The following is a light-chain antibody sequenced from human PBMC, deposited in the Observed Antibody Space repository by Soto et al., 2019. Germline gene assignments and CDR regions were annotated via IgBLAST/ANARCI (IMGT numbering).Light chain of an antibody. CDR3: QQHDNLPPVT. CDR1: QSISSW. Sequence: DIQMTQSPSTLSASVGARATITCRASQSISSWLAWYQQKPGKAPKLLIYDASSLESGVPSRFSGSGSGTDFTLTISKLEPDDFATYYCQQHDNLPPVTFGQGTRLEIK. CDR2: DAS. J-gene: IGKJ5*01. V-gene: IGKV1-5*01.